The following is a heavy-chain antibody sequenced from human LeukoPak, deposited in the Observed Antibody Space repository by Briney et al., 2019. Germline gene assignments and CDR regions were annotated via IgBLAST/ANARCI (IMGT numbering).Heavy chain of an antibody. CDR2: TYYRSKWNN. CDR1: GDSVSSNSAA. D-gene: IGHD2-2*01. CDR3: ARRLTQYDCFDP. V-gene: IGHV6-1*01. J-gene: IGHJ5*02. Sequence: SQTLSLTCVISGDSVSSNSAAWNWIRQSPSRGLEWLGRTYYRSKWNNDYAVSFKSRITINPDTSKNQFSLHLNSVTPEDTAVYYCARRLTQYDCFDPWGQGILVTVSS.